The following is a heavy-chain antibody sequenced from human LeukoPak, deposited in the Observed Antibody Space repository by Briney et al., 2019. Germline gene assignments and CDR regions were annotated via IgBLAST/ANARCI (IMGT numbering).Heavy chain of an antibody. Sequence: EASLKVSCTASGYTFTGYYMHWVRQAPGQGLEWMGWINPSSGGTNYAQKFQGRVTMTRDTSISTAYMELSSLRSDDTAVYYCARRGYSGYDFYIDYWGQGTLVTVSS. CDR1: GYTFTGYY. CDR3: ARRGYSGYDFYIDY. J-gene: IGHJ4*02. CDR2: INPSSGGT. D-gene: IGHD5-12*01. V-gene: IGHV1-2*02.